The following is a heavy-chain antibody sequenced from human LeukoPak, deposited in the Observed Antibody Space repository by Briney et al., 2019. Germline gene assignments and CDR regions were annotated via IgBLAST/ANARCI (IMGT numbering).Heavy chain of an antibody. CDR1: GGSLSGYY. Sequence: SETLSLTCAVYGGSLSGYYWIWIRQTPGKGLEWIGEISHSGSINHNPSLKSRVTISVDTSKNQFSLKLNSVTAADTAVYYCARVETGVGPDYWGQGTLVTVSS. CDR2: ISHSGSI. D-gene: IGHD1-26*01. J-gene: IGHJ4*02. V-gene: IGHV4-34*01. CDR3: ARVETGVGPDY.